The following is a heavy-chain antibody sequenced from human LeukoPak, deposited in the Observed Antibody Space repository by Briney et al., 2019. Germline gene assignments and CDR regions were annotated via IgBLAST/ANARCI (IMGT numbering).Heavy chain of an antibody. Sequence: PSETLSLTCAVYGGSFSGYYWSWIRQPPGKGLEWIGEINHSGSTNYNPSLKSRVTISVDTSKNQFSLKLSSVTAADTAVYYRARGGYYDSSGYPLDYWGQGTLVTVSS. CDR3: ARGGYYDSSGYPLDY. J-gene: IGHJ4*02. D-gene: IGHD3-22*01. CDR1: GGSFSGYY. V-gene: IGHV4-34*01. CDR2: INHSGST.